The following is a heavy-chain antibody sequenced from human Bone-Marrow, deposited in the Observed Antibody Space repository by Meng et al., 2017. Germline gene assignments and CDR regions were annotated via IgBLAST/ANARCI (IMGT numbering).Heavy chain of an antibody. D-gene: IGHD5-18*01. CDR3: ATGYDFDY. Sequence: DVQLVATGGGLIQPGGSLRLSCAASALIVSSNYMSWVRQAPGKGLEWVSVIHGGGATYYADSVKGRFTISRDNSENTLYLQMNSLRAEDTAVYYCATGYDFDYWGQGTLVTVSS. CDR1: ALIVSSNY. V-gene: IGHV3-53*02. CDR2: IHGGGAT. J-gene: IGHJ4*02.